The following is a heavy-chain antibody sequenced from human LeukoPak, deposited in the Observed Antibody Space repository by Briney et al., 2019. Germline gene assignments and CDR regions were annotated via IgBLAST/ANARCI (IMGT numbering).Heavy chain of an antibody. J-gene: IGHJ3*02. V-gene: IGHV4-59*12. D-gene: IGHD6-13*01. CDR3: AREWAAAGISQDAFDI. CDR1: GGSISSYY. Sequence: SETLSLTCTVSGGSISSYYWSWIRQPPGKGLEWIGYIYYSGSTNYNPSLESRVTISVDTSKNQFSLKLSSVTAADTAVYYCAREWAAAGISQDAFDIWGQGTMVTVSS. CDR2: IYYSGST.